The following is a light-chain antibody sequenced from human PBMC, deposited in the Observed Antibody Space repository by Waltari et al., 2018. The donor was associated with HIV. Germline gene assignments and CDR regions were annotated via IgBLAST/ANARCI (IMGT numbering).Light chain of an antibody. V-gene: IGLV2-14*03. CDR1: SSDVGGYNY. J-gene: IGLJ2*01. CDR2: HVS. Sequence: QSALTQPASASGSPGQSITISCTGTSSDVGGYNYVSWYQQHPGKAPKLMIYHVSNRPSGVSNRFSGSKSGNTASLTISGLQAEDEADYYCTSYTSSNTLVIFGGGTKLTVL. CDR3: TSYTSSNTLVI.